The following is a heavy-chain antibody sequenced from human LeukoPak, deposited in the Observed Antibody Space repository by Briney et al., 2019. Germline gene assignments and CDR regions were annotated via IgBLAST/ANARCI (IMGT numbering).Heavy chain of an antibody. CDR2: IKPDGSGK. Sequence: GGSLRLSCAASGFAFSSYWMTWVRQAPGKGLEWVANIKPDGSGKTYVDSVKGRFTISRDNSKNTLYLQMNSLRAEDTAVYYCARDRLLYYMDVWGKGTTVTVSS. CDR3: ARDRLLYYMDV. V-gene: IGHV3-7*01. CDR1: GFAFSSYW. D-gene: IGHD3-10*01. J-gene: IGHJ6*03.